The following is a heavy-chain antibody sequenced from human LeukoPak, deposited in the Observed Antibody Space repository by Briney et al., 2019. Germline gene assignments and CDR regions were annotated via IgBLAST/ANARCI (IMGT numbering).Heavy chain of an antibody. CDR1: GFTFSSYG. J-gene: IGHJ4*02. CDR2: ISYDGSNK. D-gene: IGHD1-26*01. CDR3: AKDLGRGSYYVDYFDY. V-gene: IGHV3-30*18. Sequence: GRSLRLSCAASGFTFSSYGMHWVRQAPGKGLEWVAVISYDGSNKYYADSVKGRFTISRDNSKNTLYLQMNSLRAEDTAVYYCAKDLGRGSYYVDYFDYWGQGTLSPSPQ.